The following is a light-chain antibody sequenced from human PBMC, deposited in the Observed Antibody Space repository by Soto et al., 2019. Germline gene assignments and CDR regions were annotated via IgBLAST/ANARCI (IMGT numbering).Light chain of an antibody. J-gene: IGKJ2*02. V-gene: IGKV4-1*01. Sequence: DIVMTQSPDSLAVSLGERATINCKSSQSIFYSSNNKNYLTWYQQKPGQPPKLLIYWASTRESGVPDRFSGSGPGTDFTLTISSLQAEDVAVYYCHQYYTIPCTFGQGTKLEIK. CDR3: HQYYTIPCT. CDR1: QSIFYSSNNKNY. CDR2: WAS.